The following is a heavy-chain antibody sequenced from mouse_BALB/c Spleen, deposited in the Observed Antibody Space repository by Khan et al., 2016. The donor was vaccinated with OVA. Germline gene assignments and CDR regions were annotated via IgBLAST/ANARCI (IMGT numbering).Heavy chain of an antibody. J-gene: IGHJ2*01. CDR1: GYSITSDYA. V-gene: IGHV3-2*02. D-gene: IGHD2-14*01. Sequence: EVQLQESGPGLVKPSQSLSLTCTVTGYSITSDYAWNWIRQFPGNRLEWMGFIKYSGITSYNPSLKSSTSITGDKSNNQFSLQLNSVTTEEPATYYGARSGTISPVVGTYFDFWGQGTTLTVSS. CDR3: ARSGTISPVVGTYFDF. CDR2: IKYSGIT.